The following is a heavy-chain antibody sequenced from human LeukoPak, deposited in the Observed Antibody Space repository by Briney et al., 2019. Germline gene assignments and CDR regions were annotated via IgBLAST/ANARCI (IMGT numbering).Heavy chain of an antibody. V-gene: IGHV3-30-3*01. J-gene: IGHJ6*02. CDR1: GFTFSSYA. Sequence: GGSLRLSCAASGFTFSSYAIHWVRQAPGKGLEWVAVISYDGSNKYYADSVKGRFTISRDNSKNTLYLQMNSLRAEDTAVYYCAWSPVDYYGMDVWGQGTTVTVSS. CDR2: ISYDGSNK. CDR3: AWSPVDYYGMDV. D-gene: IGHD2-8*01.